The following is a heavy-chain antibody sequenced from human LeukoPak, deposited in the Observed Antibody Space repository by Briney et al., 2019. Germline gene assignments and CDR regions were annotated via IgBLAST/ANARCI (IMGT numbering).Heavy chain of an antibody. CDR3: ARKGVVPAATTLNYYYYGMDV. CDR1: GFTFSSYA. J-gene: IGHJ6*02. D-gene: IGHD2-2*01. V-gene: IGHV3-30*04. Sequence: GGSLRLSCAASGFTFSSYAMHWVRQAPGKGLEWVAVISYDGSNKYYADSVKGRFTISRDSSKNTLYLQMNSLRAEDTAVYYCARKGVVPAATTLNYYYYGMDVWGQGTTVTVSS. CDR2: ISYDGSNK.